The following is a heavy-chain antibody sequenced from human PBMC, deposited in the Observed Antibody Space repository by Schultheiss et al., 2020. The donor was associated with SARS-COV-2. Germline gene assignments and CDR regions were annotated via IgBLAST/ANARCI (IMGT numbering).Heavy chain of an antibody. CDR2: IWYDGSNK. CDR1: GFTFSSYS. CDR3: ARPVSYYYDTSGYYPPGFDS. V-gene: IGHV3-33*08. J-gene: IGHJ4*02. D-gene: IGHD3-22*01. Sequence: GESLKISCAASGFTFSSYSMNWVRQAPGKGLEWVAVIWYDGSNKYYADSVKGRFTISRDNSKNTLYLQMNSLRAEDTAVYYCARPVSYYYDTSGYYPPGFDSWGQGTLVTVSS.